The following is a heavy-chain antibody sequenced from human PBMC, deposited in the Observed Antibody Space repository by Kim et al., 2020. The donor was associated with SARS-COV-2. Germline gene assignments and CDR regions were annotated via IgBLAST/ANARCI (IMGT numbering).Heavy chain of an antibody. CDR3: VRGGGGHLDY. J-gene: IGHJ4*02. V-gene: IGHV3-33*01. CDR1: GFTFNNFG. D-gene: IGHD2-15*01. CDR2: IWYDGNNK. Sequence: GGSLRLSCAASGFTFNNFGIHWVRQAPGKGLEWVAVIWYDGNNKYYPDSVKGRFTISRDNSKNTVDLQMNSLRAEDTAVYYCVRGGGGHLDYWGQGTLVTGSS.